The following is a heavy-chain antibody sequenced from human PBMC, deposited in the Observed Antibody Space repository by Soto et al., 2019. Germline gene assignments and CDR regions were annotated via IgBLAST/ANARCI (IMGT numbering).Heavy chain of an antibody. J-gene: IGHJ5*02. Sequence: QVQLVQSGAEVKKPGASVKVSCKASGYTFVDYDINWVRQAAGQGLEWMGWMNPNTGNTAYAQKFQGRLTLTRDTSISTAYMDLNSLTSEDTAVYYCARGCSSYSDHWAQGTLVTVSS. CDR2: MNPNTGNT. CDR1: GYTFVDYD. D-gene: IGHD3-10*01. CDR3: ARGCSSYSDH. V-gene: IGHV1-8*01.